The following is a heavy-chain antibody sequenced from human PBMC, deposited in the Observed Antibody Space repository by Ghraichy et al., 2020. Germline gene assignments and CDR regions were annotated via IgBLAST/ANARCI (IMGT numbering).Heavy chain of an antibody. J-gene: IGHJ6*02. D-gene: IGHD3-3*01. V-gene: IGHV4-34*01. CDR3: ARNSPNYYDFWSGYLYRDYYGMDV. Sequence: GSLSLTCAVYGGSFSGYYWSWIRQPPGKGLEWIGEINHSGSTNYNPSLKSRVNISVDTSKNQFSLKLTSVTAADTAVYYCARNSPNYYDFWSGYLYRDYYGMDVWGQGTTVTVSS. CDR2: INHSGST. CDR1: GGSFSGYY.